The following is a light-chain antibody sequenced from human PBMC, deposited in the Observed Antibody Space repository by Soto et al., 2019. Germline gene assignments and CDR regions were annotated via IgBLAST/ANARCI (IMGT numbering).Light chain of an antibody. V-gene: IGKV3-20*01. CDR1: QSVGSGS. Sequence: EIVLTQSPGTLWLSRVERATLSCRASQSVGSGSLLWYQHKPGQAPRLLISGASNRATGIPDRFSGSGSGTDFTLTISRLDPEDFAVYYCQKHVSSPHMYIFGQGTKLEIK. J-gene: IGKJ2*01. CDR2: GAS. CDR3: QKHVSSPHMYI.